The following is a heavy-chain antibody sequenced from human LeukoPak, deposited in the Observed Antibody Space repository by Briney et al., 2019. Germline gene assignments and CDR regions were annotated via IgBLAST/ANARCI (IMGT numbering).Heavy chain of an antibody. J-gene: IGHJ4*02. D-gene: IGHD3-3*01. Sequence: SETLSLTCTVSGYSISSGYYWGWIRQPPGKGLEWIGCIYHSGSTYYNPSLKSRVTISVDTSKNQFSLKLSSVTAADTAVYYCARDFGDFAFDYWGQGTLVTVSS. CDR2: IYHSGST. CDR1: GYSISSGYY. CDR3: ARDFGDFAFDY. V-gene: IGHV4-38-2*02.